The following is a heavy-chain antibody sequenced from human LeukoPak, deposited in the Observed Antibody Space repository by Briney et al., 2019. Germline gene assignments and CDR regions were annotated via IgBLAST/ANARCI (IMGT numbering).Heavy chain of an antibody. D-gene: IGHD4-11*01. V-gene: IGHV1-69*04. Sequence: SVKVSCKASGGTFSSYAISWVRQAPGQGLEWMGRIIPVLGIANYAQKFQGRVTITADKSTSTAYMELSSLRSEDTAVYYCARDRLPATVTPFFDYWGQGTLVTVSS. J-gene: IGHJ4*02. CDR1: GGTFSSYA. CDR3: ARDRLPATVTPFFDY. CDR2: IIPVLGIA.